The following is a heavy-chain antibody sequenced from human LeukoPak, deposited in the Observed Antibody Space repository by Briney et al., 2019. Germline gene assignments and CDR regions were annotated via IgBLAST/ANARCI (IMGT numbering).Heavy chain of an antibody. D-gene: IGHD2-15*01. V-gene: IGHV4-39*07. Sequence: PSETLSLTCTVSGGSISRSNSYWGWIRQPPGTGLEWIGSIYFSGSTYYNPSLKSRVTISVDTSKNQFSLKLSSVTAADTAVYYCARGILQSAFDYWGQGTLVTVSS. CDR2: IYFSGST. CDR3: ARGILQSAFDY. CDR1: GGSISRSNSY. J-gene: IGHJ4*02.